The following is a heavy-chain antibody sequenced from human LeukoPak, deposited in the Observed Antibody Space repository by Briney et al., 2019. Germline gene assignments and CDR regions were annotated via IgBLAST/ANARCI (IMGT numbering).Heavy chain of an antibody. J-gene: IGHJ4*02. CDR2: IWHDGSNK. D-gene: IGHD4-23*01. CDR3: AKDKGKNSFGY. V-gene: IGHV3-30-3*01. Sequence: GGSLRLSCAASGFTFSSYAMHWVRQAPGKGLEGVTFIWHDGSNKYYAESVKGRFTVSRDNSRNTVYLQMNNLRVEDTAVYYCAKDKGKNSFGYWGQGTLVTVSS. CDR1: GFTFSSYA.